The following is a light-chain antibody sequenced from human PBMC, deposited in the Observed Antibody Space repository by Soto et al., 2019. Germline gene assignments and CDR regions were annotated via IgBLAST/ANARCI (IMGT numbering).Light chain of an antibody. CDR3: SSFTISSTWV. Sequence: AMTQPASVSGSPGQSITISCTGTTSDVGGYNRVSWYQQHPGKAPTLMIKDVSNRPSGVSDRFYGSKSGNTASLTISGLQPEDEADYYCSSFTISSTWVFGGGTKVTVL. CDR2: DVS. V-gene: IGLV2-14*03. CDR1: TSDVGGYNR. J-gene: IGLJ3*02.